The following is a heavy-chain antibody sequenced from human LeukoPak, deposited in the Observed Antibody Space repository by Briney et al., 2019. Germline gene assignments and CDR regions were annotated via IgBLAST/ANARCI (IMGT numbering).Heavy chain of an antibody. J-gene: IGHJ3*02. D-gene: IGHD2-2*01. Sequence: SDTLSLTCAVSGYSISSSNWWGWIRRPPGKGREWIGYIYYSGSIYYNPSPKSRVTMSVDTSKNQFSLKLSSVTAVDTAVYYCARNLPGYCSSTSCTTGAFDIWGQGTMVTVSS. V-gene: IGHV4-28*05. CDR1: GYSISSSNW. CDR2: IYYSGSI. CDR3: ARNLPGYCSSTSCTTGAFDI.